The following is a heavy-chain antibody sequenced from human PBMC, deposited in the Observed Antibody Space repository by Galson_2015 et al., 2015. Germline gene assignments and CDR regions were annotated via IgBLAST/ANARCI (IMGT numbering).Heavy chain of an antibody. V-gene: IGHV3-33*06. D-gene: IGHD2-15*01. CDR1: GFTFSSYG. CDR3: AKVVAATAGLHDF. CDR2: IWYDGSNK. Sequence: SLRLSCAASGFTFSSYGMHWVRQAPGKGLEWVAVIWYDGSNKYYADSVKGRFTISRDNSKNTLYLQMNSLRAEDTAVYYCAKVVAATAGLHDFWGQGTLVTVSS. J-gene: IGHJ4*02.